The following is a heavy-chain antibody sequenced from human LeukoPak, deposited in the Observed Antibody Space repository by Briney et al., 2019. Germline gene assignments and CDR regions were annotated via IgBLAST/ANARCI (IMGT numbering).Heavy chain of an antibody. D-gene: IGHD6-13*01. J-gene: IGHJ4*02. V-gene: IGHV3-66*01. Sequence: QAGGSLRLSCAASGITVSSNYMCWVRQAPGKGLEWVSVIYSGGSTYYSDSVKGRFTISRDNSKNTLYLQMNSLRAEDTAVYYCARESRGIAAAGSFDYWGQGTLVTVSS. CDR3: ARESRGIAAAGSFDY. CDR1: GITVSSNY. CDR2: IYSGGST.